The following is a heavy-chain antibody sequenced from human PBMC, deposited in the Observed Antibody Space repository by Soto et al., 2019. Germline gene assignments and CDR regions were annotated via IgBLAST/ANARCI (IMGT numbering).Heavy chain of an antibody. Sequence: PGGSLRLSCAASGFTFSNYTMTWVRQAPGKGLEWVSAISGGGTATSYSYSVRGRFTVSRDNSKNTLYLQLDSLRAEDTAIYYCARNPARSSWYFDYWGQGTLVTVSS. V-gene: IGHV3-23*01. D-gene: IGHD6-13*01. CDR1: GFTFSNYT. J-gene: IGHJ4*02. CDR3: ARNPARSSWYFDY. CDR2: ISGGGTAT.